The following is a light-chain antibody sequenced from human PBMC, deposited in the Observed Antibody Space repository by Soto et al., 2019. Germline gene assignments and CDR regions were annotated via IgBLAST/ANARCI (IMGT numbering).Light chain of an antibody. J-gene: IGKJ5*01. CDR3: QQYNSWPIT. CDR2: GAS. V-gene: IGKV3D-15*01. Sequence: EIVMTQSPATLSVSPGESATLSCRASQNTNSDLAWYVQKPGQAPRRVIYGASTWGTGVPPRFTGSGSGTEFTLTISGLQSEDFAVYYCQQYNSWPITFGQGTRL. CDR1: QNTNSD.